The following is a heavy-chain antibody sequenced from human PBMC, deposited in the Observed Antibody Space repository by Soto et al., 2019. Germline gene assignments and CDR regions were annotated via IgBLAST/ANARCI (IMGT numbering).Heavy chain of an antibody. CDR2: ISGSGGST. CDR1: GFTFSSYA. J-gene: IGHJ4*02. CDR3: AKGRVDDSSGYYYASFDY. D-gene: IGHD3-22*01. Sequence: EVQLLESGGGLVQPGGSLRLSCAASGFTFSSYAMSWVRQAPGKGLEWVSAISGSGGSTYYADSVKGRFTISRDNSKNTLYLQMNRLRAEDTAVYYCAKGRVDDSSGYYYASFDYWGQGTLVTVSS. V-gene: IGHV3-23*01.